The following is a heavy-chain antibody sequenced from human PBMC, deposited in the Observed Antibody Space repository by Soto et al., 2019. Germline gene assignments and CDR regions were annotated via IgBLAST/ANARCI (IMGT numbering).Heavy chain of an antibody. CDR2: TYYRSKWYN. J-gene: IGHJ3*01. V-gene: IGHV6-1*01. CDR3: ARGKYSGFDV. D-gene: IGHD2-15*01. CDR1: GDSFSSNGVA. Sequence: SQTLSLTCAISGDSFSSNGVAWNWIRQSPSRGLEWLGRTYYRSKWYNDYAVSVKSRITVNPDTSKNQFSLQLSSVNPEETAVYYCARGKYSGFDVWRQGTMVTVSS.